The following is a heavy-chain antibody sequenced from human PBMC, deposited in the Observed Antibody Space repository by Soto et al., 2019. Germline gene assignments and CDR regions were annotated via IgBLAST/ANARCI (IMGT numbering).Heavy chain of an antibody. J-gene: IGHJ4*02. CDR1: GDSVSSNSAA. CDR2: TYYRSKWYN. CDR3: AREEAPSSASGWYHHLPYYFDY. V-gene: IGHV6-1*01. Sequence: SQTLSLTCAISGDSVSSNSAAWNWIRQSPSRGLEWLGRTYYRSKWYNDYAVSVKSRITINPDTSKNQFSLQLNSVTPEDTAVYYCAREEAPSSASGWYHHLPYYFDYWGQGTLVTVSS. D-gene: IGHD6-19*01.